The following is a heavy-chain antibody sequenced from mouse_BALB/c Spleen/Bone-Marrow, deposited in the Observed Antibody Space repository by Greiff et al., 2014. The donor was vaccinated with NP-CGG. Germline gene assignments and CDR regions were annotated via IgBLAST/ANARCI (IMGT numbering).Heavy chain of an antibody. CDR3: ARNGNYGAWFAY. Sequence: EVQLQQSGAELVKPGASVKLSCTASGFNIKDTYMHWVKQRPEQGLEWIGRIDPANGNTKYDPKFQGKATITADTSSNTAYLQLSSLTSEDTAVYYCARNGNYGAWFAYWGQGTQVTVSA. CDR2: IDPANGNT. CDR1: GFNIKDTY. J-gene: IGHJ3*01. V-gene: IGHV14-3*02. D-gene: IGHD2-1*01.